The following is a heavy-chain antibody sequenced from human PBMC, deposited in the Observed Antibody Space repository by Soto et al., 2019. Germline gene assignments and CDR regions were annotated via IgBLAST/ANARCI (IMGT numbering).Heavy chain of an antibody. D-gene: IGHD6-6*01. CDR1: GFTFSSYS. Sequence: GGSLRLFCAVSGFTFSSYSMNWVRQAPGKGLEWVSSISSSSSYIYYADSVKGRFTISRDNAKNSLYLQMNSLRAEDTAVYYCARADPAWDLVPYYGMDVWGQGTTVTVSS. V-gene: IGHV3-21*01. CDR2: ISSSSSYI. J-gene: IGHJ6*02. CDR3: ARADPAWDLVPYYGMDV.